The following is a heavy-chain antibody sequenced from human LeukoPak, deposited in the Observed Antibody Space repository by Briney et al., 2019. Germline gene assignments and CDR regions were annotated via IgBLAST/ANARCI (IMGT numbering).Heavy chain of an antibody. D-gene: IGHD3-9*01. V-gene: IGHV1-18*04. Sequence: ALVKVSCKASGYTFTSYGISWVRQAPGQGLEWMGWISAYNGNTNYAQKLQGRVTMTTDTSTSTAYMELRSLRSDDTAVYYCARDIKDFDWFEGYGMDVWGKGTTVTVSS. CDR2: ISAYNGNT. CDR1: GYTFTSYG. J-gene: IGHJ6*04. CDR3: ARDIKDFDWFEGYGMDV.